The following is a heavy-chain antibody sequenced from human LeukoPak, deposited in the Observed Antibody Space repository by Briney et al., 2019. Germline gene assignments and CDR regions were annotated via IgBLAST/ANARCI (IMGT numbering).Heavy chain of an antibody. J-gene: IGHJ5*02. CDR2: IHHSGST. V-gene: IGHV4-4*02. D-gene: IGHD2-2*01. CDR3: ARTEAFCSDTSCSNWFDP. CDR1: GGSVSRSNW. Sequence: SETLSLTCAVSGGSVSRSNWWNWVRQPPGKGLEWIGEIHHSGSTNYNPSLKSRVTMSVDNSKNQFSLKLSSVTAADTAVYYCARTEAFCSDTSCSNWFDPWGQGTLVTVSS.